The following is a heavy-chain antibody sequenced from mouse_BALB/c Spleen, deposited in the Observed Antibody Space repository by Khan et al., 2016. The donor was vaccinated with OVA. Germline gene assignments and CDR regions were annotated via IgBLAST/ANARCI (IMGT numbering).Heavy chain of an antibody. V-gene: IGHV1S136*01. J-gene: IGHJ3*01. CDR2: INPYNDGA. D-gene: IGHD1-1*01. CDR3: ARDYGRSFWFAH. CDR1: GYSFTNYI. Sequence: VQLQQSGPELVKPGASVKISCQASGYSFTNYIIHWVKQKPGQGLEWIGYINPYNDGAKYNEKFKGKATLTSDKSSSPAYMELSGLTFEDSAVYYCARDYGRSFWFAHWGQGTLVTVSA.